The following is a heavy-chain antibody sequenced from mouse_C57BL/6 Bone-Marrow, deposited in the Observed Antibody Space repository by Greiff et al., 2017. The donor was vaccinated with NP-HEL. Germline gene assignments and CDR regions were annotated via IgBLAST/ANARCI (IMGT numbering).Heavy chain of an antibody. D-gene: IGHD2-3*01. V-gene: IGHV3-6*01. CDR1: GYSITSGYY. CDR2: ISYDGSN. CDR3: ASFLDGLDY. Sequence: DVQLQESGPGLVKPSQSLSLTCSVTGYSITSGYYWNWIRQFPGNKLEWMGYISYDGSNNYNPSLKNRISITRDTSKNQFFLKLNSVTTEDTATYYCASFLDGLDYWGQGTTLTVSS. J-gene: IGHJ2*01.